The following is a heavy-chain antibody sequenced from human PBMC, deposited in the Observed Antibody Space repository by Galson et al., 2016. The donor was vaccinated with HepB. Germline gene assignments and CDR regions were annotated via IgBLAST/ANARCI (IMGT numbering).Heavy chain of an antibody. D-gene: IGHD7-27*01. Sequence: SVKVSCKASGYTFKSYSISWVRQAPGQGLEWMGWINTNTGNPRNGQDFTGRFVFSLDTSVSTAFLQINDLKPEDTAGYYCARQRPPTGDFDYWGQGTLVTVSS. J-gene: IGHJ4*02. V-gene: IGHV7-4-1*02. CDR3: ARQRPPTGDFDY. CDR2: INTNTGNP. CDR1: GYTFKSYS.